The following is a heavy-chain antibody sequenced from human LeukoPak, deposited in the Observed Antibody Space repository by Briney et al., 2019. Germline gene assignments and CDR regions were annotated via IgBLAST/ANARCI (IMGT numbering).Heavy chain of an antibody. Sequence: SETLSLTCTVSGGSISSSSYYWGWIRQPPGKGLEWIGSIYYSGNTYYSPSLKSRVTISVDTSKNQFSLKLSSVTAADTAVYYCARQSKGIIVITDFQHWGQGTLVTVTS. CDR2: IYYSGNT. CDR3: ARQSKGIIVITDFQH. CDR1: GGSISSSSYY. V-gene: IGHV4-39*01. D-gene: IGHD3-22*01. J-gene: IGHJ1*01.